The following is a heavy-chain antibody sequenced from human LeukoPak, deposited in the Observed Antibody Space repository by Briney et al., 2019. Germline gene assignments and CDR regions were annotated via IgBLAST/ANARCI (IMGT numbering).Heavy chain of an antibody. CDR3: VRDPAEGSGYYYYYMDV. J-gene: IGHJ6*03. V-gene: IGHV3-30*04. D-gene: IGHD3-22*01. CDR1: GFPFSSFA. Sequence: GGSLRLSCAASGFPFSSFAMHWVRQAPGKGLEWVAVLSYDGSKKYYADSVKGRFTTSRDNSQNTLYLQMNSLTAEDTAVYFCVRDPAEGSGYYYYYMDVSGKGTTVTVSS. CDR2: LSYDGSKK.